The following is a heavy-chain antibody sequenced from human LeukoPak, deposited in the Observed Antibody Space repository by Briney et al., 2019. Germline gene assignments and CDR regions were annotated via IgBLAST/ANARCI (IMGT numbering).Heavy chain of an antibody. CDR3: ARGPVLRFLEWLPPVGDNLDY. D-gene: IGHD3-3*01. CDR1: GYTFTSYG. J-gene: IGHJ4*02. V-gene: IGHV1-18*01. Sequence: GASVKVSCKASGYTFTSYGISWVRQAPGQGLEWMGWISAYNGNTNYAQKLQGRVTMTRDTSTSTVYMELSSLRSEDTAVYYCARGPVLRFLEWLPPVGDNLDYWGQGTLVTVSS. CDR2: ISAYNGNT.